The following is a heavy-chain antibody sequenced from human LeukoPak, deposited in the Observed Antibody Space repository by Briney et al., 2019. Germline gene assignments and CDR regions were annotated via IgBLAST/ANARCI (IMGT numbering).Heavy chain of an antibody. CDR1: GFTFSNDA. CDR2: ISGSGGST. Sequence: GGSLRLSCAASGFTFSNDAMSWVRQAPGKGLEWVSAISGSGGSTYYADSVKGRFTISRDNSKNTLHLQVNSLRAEDTAVYYCAKDGSSDYYAWYYYDYWGQGTLVTVSS. CDR3: AKDGSSDYYAWYYYDY. D-gene: IGHD3-10*01. V-gene: IGHV3-23*01. J-gene: IGHJ4*02.